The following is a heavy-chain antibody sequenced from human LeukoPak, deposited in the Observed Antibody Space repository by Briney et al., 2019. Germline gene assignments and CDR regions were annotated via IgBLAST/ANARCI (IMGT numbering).Heavy chain of an antibody. J-gene: IGHJ6*02. Sequence: SVKVSCKASGGIFSSYAISWVRQAPGQGLEWMGGIIPIFGTPNYAQKFQGRVTITADESTSTAYMELSSLRSEDTAVYYCARVVLGRRWLQSSYYYGMDVWGQGTTVTVSS. CDR2: IIPIFGTP. CDR3: ARVVLGRRWLQSSYYYGMDV. D-gene: IGHD5-24*01. V-gene: IGHV1-69*13. CDR1: GGIFSSYA.